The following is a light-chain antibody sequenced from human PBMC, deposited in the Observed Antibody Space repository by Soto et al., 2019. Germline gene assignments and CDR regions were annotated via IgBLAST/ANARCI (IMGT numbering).Light chain of an antibody. Sequence: QSVLTQPPSVSAAPGQRVTLSSSGSRYNIGRNSVSCYQQLSGTAPKLLIYDNDERPAGIPDRLSGSKSGSSVTLAVTGLQPGDEADYHCVTLCSSLLAGVFRGGTKLTVL. CDR1: RYNIGRNS. V-gene: IGLV1-51*01. J-gene: IGLJ2*01. CDR3: VTLCSSLLAGV. CDR2: DND.